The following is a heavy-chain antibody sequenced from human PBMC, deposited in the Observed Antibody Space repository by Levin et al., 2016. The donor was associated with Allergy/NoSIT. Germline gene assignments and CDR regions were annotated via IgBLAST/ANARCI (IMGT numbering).Heavy chain of an antibody. J-gene: IGHJ5*02. D-gene: IGHD4-17*01. V-gene: IGHV4-34*01. CDR2: VNHSGRG. CDR3: ARGVTVRFDP. Sequence: SETLSLTCEVSGASFSGYYWSWIRQVPGKGLEWIGEVNHSGRGNYNPSLQRRVTISADSSRSQFSLNLTSVTAADTGMYYCARGVTVRFDPWGQGSLVTVSS. CDR1: GASFSGYY.